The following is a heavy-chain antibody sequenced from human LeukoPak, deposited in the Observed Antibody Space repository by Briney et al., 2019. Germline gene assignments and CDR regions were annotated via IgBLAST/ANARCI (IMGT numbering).Heavy chain of an antibody. Sequence: GASVKVSCKASGGTFSSYAISWVRQAPGQGLEWMGGIIPIFGTANYAQKFQGRVTITADESTSTANMELSSLRSEDTAVYYCARGRGATVTTYFDYWGQGTLVTVSS. CDR1: GGTFSSYA. CDR2: IIPIFGTA. CDR3: ARGRGATVTTYFDY. J-gene: IGHJ4*02. D-gene: IGHD4-17*01. V-gene: IGHV1-69*13.